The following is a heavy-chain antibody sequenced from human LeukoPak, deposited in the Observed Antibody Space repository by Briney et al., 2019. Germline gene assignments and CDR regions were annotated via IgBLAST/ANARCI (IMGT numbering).Heavy chain of an antibody. J-gene: IGHJ4*02. Sequence: ASVKVSCKASGYTFIGYYLHWVRQAPGQGREWMGWINPTSGGTNYAQKFQDRVTMTRDTSINTAYMELSRLTSDDTAVYYCARLVGLSTTASYWGQGTLVIVSS. CDR1: GYTFIGYY. CDR3: ARLVGLSTTASY. V-gene: IGHV1-2*02. CDR2: INPTSGGT. D-gene: IGHD5/OR15-5a*01.